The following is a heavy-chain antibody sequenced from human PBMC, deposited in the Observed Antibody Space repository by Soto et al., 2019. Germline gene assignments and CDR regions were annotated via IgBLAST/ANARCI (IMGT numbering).Heavy chain of an antibody. CDR1: GGSISSSSYY. D-gene: IGHD3-9*01. J-gene: IGHJ6*02. Sequence: SETLSLTCTVSGGSISSSSYYWGWIRQPPGKGLEWIGSIYYSGSTYYNPSLKSRVTISVDTSKNQFSLKLSSVTAADTAVYYCARHPPALTIGRRGYYGMDVWGQGTTVTGLL. CDR2: IYYSGST. CDR3: ARHPPALTIGRRGYYGMDV. V-gene: IGHV4-39*01.